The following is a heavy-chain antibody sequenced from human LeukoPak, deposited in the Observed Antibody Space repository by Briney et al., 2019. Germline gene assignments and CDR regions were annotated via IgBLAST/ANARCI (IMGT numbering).Heavy chain of an antibody. CDR1: GYTFTGYY. V-gene: IGHV1-46*01. Sequence: ASVKVSCKASGYTFTGYYMLWVRQAPGQGLEWMGIINPSGGSTSYAQKFQGRVTMTRDTSTSTVYMELSSLRSEDTAVYYCAKATSGSYYNYWGQGTLVTVSS. CDR2: INPSGGST. J-gene: IGHJ4*02. D-gene: IGHD3-10*01. CDR3: AKATSGSYYNY.